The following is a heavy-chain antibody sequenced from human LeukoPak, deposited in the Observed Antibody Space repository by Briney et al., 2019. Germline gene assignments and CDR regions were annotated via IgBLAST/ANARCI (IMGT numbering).Heavy chain of an antibody. CDR2: IKRDGSEK. J-gene: IGHJ4*02. CDR1: GFTFGDYW. V-gene: IGHV3-7*01. CDR3: ARDNWELRGFDY. D-gene: IGHD3-10*01. Sequence: GGSLRLSCAASGFTFGDYWMTWARQAPGKGLEWVANIKRDGSEKYSVDSVKGRFTISRDNAKNSMYLQMNSLRAEDTAVYYCARDNWELRGFDYWGQGTLVTVSS.